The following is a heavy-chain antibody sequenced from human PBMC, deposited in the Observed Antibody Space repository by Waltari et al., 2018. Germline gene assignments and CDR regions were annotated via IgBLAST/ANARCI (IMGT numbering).Heavy chain of an antibody. CDR2: IHSTGSA. D-gene: IGHD2-21*01. CDR1: SGSIRNNY. CDR3: ARHEGCGGTTCYETGFYQH. J-gene: IGHJ1*01. V-gene: IGHV4-4*07. Sequence: QVQLQESGPGLVKPSETLSLTCTVSSGSIRNNYWSWIRQSAGKGLEWIGRIHSTGSATYRSALKIRVTLSVDTSKNQFSLELDSVTAADTAMYYCARHEGCGGTTCYETGFYQHWGQGTLVTVTS.